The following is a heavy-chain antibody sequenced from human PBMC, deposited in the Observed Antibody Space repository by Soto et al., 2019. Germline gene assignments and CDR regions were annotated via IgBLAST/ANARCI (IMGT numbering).Heavy chain of an antibody. V-gene: IGHV3-48*02. J-gene: IGHJ5*02. CDR2: VRSSSSTI. Sequence: EEQLVESGGGLVQPGGSLRLSCVASGFTFSSYGMNWVRQAPGKGLEWVSDVRSSSSTIYYADSVKGRFTISRDNAKNSLFLQMNSLRYEDTAVYYCARTHIVGGTEQCDPWGQGTLVTVSS. CDR3: ARTHIVGGTEQCDP. D-gene: IGHD1-26*01. CDR1: GFTFSSYG.